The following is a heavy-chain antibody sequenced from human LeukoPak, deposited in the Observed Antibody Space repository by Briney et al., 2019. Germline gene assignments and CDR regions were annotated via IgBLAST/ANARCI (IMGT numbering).Heavy chain of an antibody. CDR1: GYTFTGYY. V-gene: IGHV1-2*02. CDR2: INPNSGGT. J-gene: IGHJ4*02. D-gene: IGHD6-13*01. CDR3: ARDIRTLRRSIAAAGIGY. Sequence: ASVKVSCKASGYTFTGYYMHWVRQAPGQGLEWMGWINPNSGGTNYAQKFQGRVTMTRDTSISTAYMELSRLRSDDTAVYYCARDIRTLRRSIAAAGIGYWGQGTLVTVSS.